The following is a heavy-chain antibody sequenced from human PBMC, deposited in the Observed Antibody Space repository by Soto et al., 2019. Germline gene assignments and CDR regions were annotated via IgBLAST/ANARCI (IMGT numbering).Heavy chain of an antibody. D-gene: IGHD3-3*01. Sequence: PVGSLRLSCAASGFTFSSYAMHWVRQAPGKGLEWVAVISYDGSNKYYADSVKGRFTISRDNSKNTLYLQMNSLRAEDTAVYYCARDQGEFLYDFWSGYYPYYYYGMDVWGQGTTVTVSS. CDR3: ARDQGEFLYDFWSGYYPYYYYGMDV. CDR1: GFTFSSYA. J-gene: IGHJ6*02. V-gene: IGHV3-30-3*01. CDR2: ISYDGSNK.